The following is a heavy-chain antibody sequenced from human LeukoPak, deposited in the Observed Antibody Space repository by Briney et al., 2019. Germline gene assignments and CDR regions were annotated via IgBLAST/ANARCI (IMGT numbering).Heavy chain of an antibody. J-gene: IGHJ4*02. V-gene: IGHV4-39*07. Sequence: SETLSLTCTVSGGSISSSSYYWGWIRQPPGKGLEWIGSIYYSGSTYYNPSLKSRVTISVDTSKNQFSLKLSSVTAADTAVYYCAREPRWEPNSFDYWGQGTLVTVSS. CDR2: IYYSGST. D-gene: IGHD1-26*01. CDR3: AREPRWEPNSFDY. CDR1: GGSISSSSYY.